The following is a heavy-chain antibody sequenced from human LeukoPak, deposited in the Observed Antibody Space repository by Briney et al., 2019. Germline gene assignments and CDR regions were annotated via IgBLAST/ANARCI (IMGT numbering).Heavy chain of an antibody. D-gene: IGHD6-19*01. CDR1: GFTFSSYA. V-gene: IGHV3-23*01. CDR3: AKVLGAVAGSLPYYYGMDV. CDR2: ISGSGGST. Sequence: GGSLRLSCAASGFTFSSYAMSWVRQAPGKGLEWVSAISGSGGSTYYADSVKGRFTISRDNSKNTLYLQMNSLRAEDTAVYYCAKVLGAVAGSLPYYYGMDVWGQGTTVTVSS. J-gene: IGHJ6*02.